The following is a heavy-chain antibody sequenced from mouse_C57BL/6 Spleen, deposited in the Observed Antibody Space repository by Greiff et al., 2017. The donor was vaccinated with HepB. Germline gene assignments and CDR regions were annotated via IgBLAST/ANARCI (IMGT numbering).Heavy chain of an antibody. D-gene: IGHD2-5*01. J-gene: IGHJ3*01. CDR3: TRDSSNYVLAY. V-gene: IGHV5-9-1*02. CDR2: ISSGGDYI. Sequence: EVMLVESGEGLVKPGGSLKLSCAASGFTFSSYAMSWVRQTPEKRLEWVAYISSGGDYIYYADTVKGRFTISRDNARNTLYLQMSSLKSEDTAMYYCTRDSSNYVLAYWGQGTLVTVSA. CDR1: GFTFSSYA.